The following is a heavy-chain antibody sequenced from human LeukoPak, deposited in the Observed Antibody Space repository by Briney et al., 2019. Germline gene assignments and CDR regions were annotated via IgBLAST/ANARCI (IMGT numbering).Heavy chain of an antibody. V-gene: IGHV1-2*02. J-gene: IGHJ3*02. CDR2: INPNSGGT. CDR3: ASLSGWYDAFDI. Sequence: ASVKVSCKTSGYTFTGYYMHWVRQAPGQGLEWMGWINPNSGGTNYAQKFQGRVTMTRDTSISTAYMELSRLRSDDTAVYYCASLSGWYDAFDIWGQGTMVTVSS. D-gene: IGHD6-19*01. CDR1: GYTFTGYY.